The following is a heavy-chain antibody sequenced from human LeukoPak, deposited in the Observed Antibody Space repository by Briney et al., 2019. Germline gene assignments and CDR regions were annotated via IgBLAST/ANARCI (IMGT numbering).Heavy chain of an antibody. CDR2: IYYCWSS. Sequence: SETPSLTCTVSGVSIRNFYCSRIPQPSGKGLGLSRNIYYCWSSNLIRSLCSRITVSVDTSKNQFSLRLRSVTAADTALSYCASGFRGQLGYFDYWGQGPLVTVSS. CDR1: GVSIRNFY. D-gene: IGHD1-1*01. J-gene: IGHJ4*02. CDR3: ASGFRGQLGYFDY. V-gene: IGHV4-59*01.